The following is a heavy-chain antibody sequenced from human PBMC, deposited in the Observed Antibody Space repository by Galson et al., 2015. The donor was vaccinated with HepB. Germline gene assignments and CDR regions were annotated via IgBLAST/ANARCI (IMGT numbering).Heavy chain of an antibody. Sequence: SLRLSCAASGFTFDDYTMHWVRQAPGKGLEWVSLISWDGGSTYYADSVKGRFTISRDNSKNSLYLQMSSLRSEDTAVYYCARDGSWAFDIWGQGTMVTVSS. CDR3: ARDGSWAFDI. CDR1: GFTFDDYT. CDR2: ISWDGGST. J-gene: IGHJ3*02. V-gene: IGHV3-43*01.